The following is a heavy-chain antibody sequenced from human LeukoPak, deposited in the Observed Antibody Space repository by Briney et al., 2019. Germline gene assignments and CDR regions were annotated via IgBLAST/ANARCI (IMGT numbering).Heavy chain of an antibody. CDR3: ARVPGTHYYLFGAFDI. D-gene: IGHD3-22*01. Sequence: SETLSLTCAVYGGSFSGYYWSWIRQPPGKGLEWIGEINHSGSTYYNPSLKSRVTISVDTSKNQFSLKLSSVTAADTAVYYCARVPGTHYYLFGAFDIWGQGTMVTVSS. CDR2: INHSGST. CDR1: GGSFSGYY. J-gene: IGHJ3*02. V-gene: IGHV4-34*01.